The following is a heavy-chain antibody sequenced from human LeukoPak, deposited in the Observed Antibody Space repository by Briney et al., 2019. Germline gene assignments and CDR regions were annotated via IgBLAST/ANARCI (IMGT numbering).Heavy chain of an antibody. CDR2: IRYDGSNK. V-gene: IGHV3-30*02. J-gene: IGHJ6*04. CDR3: AKVGGYSYGYKMDV. D-gene: IGHD5-18*01. Sequence: GGSLRLSCAASGFTFSSYGMHWVRQAPGKGLEWVAFIRYDGSNKYYADSVKGRFTISRDNSKNTLYLQMNSLRAEDTAVYYCAKVGGYSYGYKMDVWGKGTTVTVSS. CDR1: GFTFSSYG.